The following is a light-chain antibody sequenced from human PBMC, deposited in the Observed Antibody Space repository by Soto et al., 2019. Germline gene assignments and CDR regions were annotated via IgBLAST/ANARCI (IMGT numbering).Light chain of an antibody. CDR1: QSVSSN. Sequence: IVMTQSRATLSVSPGERATLSCRASQSVSSNLAWYQQKPGQAPRLLIYGASTRATGIPARFSGSGSGTEFTLTISSLQSEDFAVYYCQQYNNWSWTFGQGTKVEIK. J-gene: IGKJ1*01. CDR3: QQYNNWSWT. V-gene: IGKV3-15*01. CDR2: GAS.